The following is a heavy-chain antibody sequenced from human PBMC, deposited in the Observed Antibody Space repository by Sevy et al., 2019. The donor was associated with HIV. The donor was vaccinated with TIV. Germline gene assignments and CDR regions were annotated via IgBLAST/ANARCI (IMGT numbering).Heavy chain of an antibody. J-gene: IGHJ6*02. CDR1: GFTFSTYA. D-gene: IGHD2-15*01. V-gene: IGHV3-23*01. CDR2: ISGSGGST. CDR3: AKGDRTFYGLDV. Sequence: GGSLRLSCAASGFTFSTYAMSWVRQAPGKGLEWVSGISGSGGSTYYADSLKGRFTIFRDNSKNTLSLQMNSVRAEDTAVYYCAKGDRTFYGLDVWGQGTTVTVSS.